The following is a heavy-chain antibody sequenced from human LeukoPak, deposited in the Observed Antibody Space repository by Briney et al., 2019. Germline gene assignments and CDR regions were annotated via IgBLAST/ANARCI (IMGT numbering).Heavy chain of an antibody. CDR3: AKSRNSYDWFDP. Sequence: GGSLRLSCAAPGFTFDDYAMHWVRQAPGKGLEWVSGISWNSGSIGYADSVKGRFTISRDNAKNSLYLQMNSLRAEDTALYYCAKSRNSYDWFDPWGQGTLVTVSS. V-gene: IGHV3-9*01. CDR2: ISWNSGSI. CDR1: GFTFDDYA. J-gene: IGHJ5*02. D-gene: IGHD3-16*01.